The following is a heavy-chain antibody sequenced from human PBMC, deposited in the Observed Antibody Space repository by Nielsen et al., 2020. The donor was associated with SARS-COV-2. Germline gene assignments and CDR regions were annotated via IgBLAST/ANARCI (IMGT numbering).Heavy chain of an antibody. CDR1: GHDFTDQH. V-gene: IGHV1-2*06. CDR3: AVAGGPYNSGFRF. CDR2: ISPNSGGT. D-gene: IGHD6-19*01. Sequence: ASVKVSCKASGHDFTDQHFHWVRQAPGQGLEWLGRISPNSGGTTYPQKFRGRVTMTTDTSISTGFMELSSLTSDDTAIYYCAVAGGPYNSGFRFWGQGTLVTVSS. J-gene: IGHJ4*02.